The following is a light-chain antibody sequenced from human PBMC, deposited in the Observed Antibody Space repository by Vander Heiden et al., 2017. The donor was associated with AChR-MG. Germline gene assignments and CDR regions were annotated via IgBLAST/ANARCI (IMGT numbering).Light chain of an antibody. V-gene: IGLV2-11*01. CDR3: CSYAGSYTLV. Sequence: QSALTQPRSVSGSPGQSVTISCTGTSSDVGGYNYVSWYQQHPSKAPKLMIYDVSKRPSGVPDRFSGYKSGNTASLTISGLQAEDEADYYCCSYAGSYTLVFGGGTKLTVL. CDR1: SSDVGGYNY. J-gene: IGLJ2*01. CDR2: DVS.